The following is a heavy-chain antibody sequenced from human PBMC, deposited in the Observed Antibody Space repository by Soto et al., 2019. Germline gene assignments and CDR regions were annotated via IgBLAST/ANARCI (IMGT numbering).Heavy chain of an antibody. CDR1: GGSISSGGYY. Sequence: SETLSLTCTVSGGSISSGGYYWSWIRQHPGKGLEWIGYIYYSGSTYYNPSLKSRVTISVDTSKNQFSLKLSSVTAADTAVYYCARGLPLMVRGFHYFDYWGQGTLVTVSS. D-gene: IGHD3-10*01. V-gene: IGHV4-31*03. J-gene: IGHJ4*02. CDR2: IYYSGST. CDR3: ARGLPLMVRGFHYFDY.